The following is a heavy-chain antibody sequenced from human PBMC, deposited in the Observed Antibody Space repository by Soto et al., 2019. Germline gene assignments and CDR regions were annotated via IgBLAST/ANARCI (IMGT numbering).Heavy chain of an antibody. J-gene: IGHJ6*02. V-gene: IGHV4-34*01. CDR2: INHSGST. CDR3: AGTGIRYQYITGGDPLEVCDYYGMDV. CDR1: GGFFSGYY. D-gene: IGHD3-10*01. Sequence: PSETLSLTCAVYGGFFSGYYWSWIRQPPGKGLEWIGEINHSGSTNYNPSLKSRVTISVDTSKNQFSLKLSSVTAADTAVYYCAGTGIRYQYITGGDPLEVCDYYGMDVWGQATTVTVSS.